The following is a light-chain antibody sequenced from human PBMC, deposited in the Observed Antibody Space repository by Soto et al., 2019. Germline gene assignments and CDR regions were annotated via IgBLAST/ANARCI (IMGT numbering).Light chain of an antibody. Sequence: EIVLTQSPATLSLSSGERATLSCRASQSVGTYLAWYQQKPGQAPRLLIYDASIRATGIPARFSGSGSGTDFTLTISRLEPEDFAVYYCQQRTNWPPLTFGGGTKVEIK. CDR1: QSVGTY. V-gene: IGKV3-11*01. J-gene: IGKJ4*01. CDR2: DAS. CDR3: QQRTNWPPLT.